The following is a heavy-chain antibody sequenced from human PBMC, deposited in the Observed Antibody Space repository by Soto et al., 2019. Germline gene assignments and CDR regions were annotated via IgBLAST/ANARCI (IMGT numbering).Heavy chain of an antibody. CDR1: GFTFSSYG. J-gene: IGHJ4*02. D-gene: IGHD2-15*01. CDR3: AKDPGYCSGGSCYLEYYFDY. V-gene: IGHV3-30*18. CDR2: ISYDGSNK. Sequence: VQLVESGGGVVQPGRSLRLSCAASGFTFSSYGMHWVRQAPGKGLEWVAVISYDGSNKYYADSVKGRFTISRDNSKNTLYLQMNSLRAEDTAVYYCAKDPGYCSGGSCYLEYYFDYWGQGTLVTVSS.